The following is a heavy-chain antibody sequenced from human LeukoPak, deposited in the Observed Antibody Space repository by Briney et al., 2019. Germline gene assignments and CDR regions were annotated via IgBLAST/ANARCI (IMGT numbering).Heavy chain of an antibody. CDR1: GFTFTSSA. Sequence: SVKVSCKASGFTFTSSAMQWVRQARGQRLEWIGWIVVGSGNTDYAQNFQERVTITRDMSTSTAYMELSSLRSEDTAVYYCAANTPRVVREDAFDIWGQGTMVTVSS. V-gene: IGHV1-58*02. J-gene: IGHJ3*02. D-gene: IGHD2-21*01. CDR3: AANTPRVVREDAFDI. CDR2: IVVGSGNT.